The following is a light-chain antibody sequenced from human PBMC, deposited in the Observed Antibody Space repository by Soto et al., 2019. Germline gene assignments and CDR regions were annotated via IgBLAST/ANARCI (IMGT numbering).Light chain of an antibody. V-gene: IGKV1-12*01. J-gene: IGKJ1*01. CDR1: QGISSR. CDR3: QQTYTLPRT. Sequence: IQMTQSPSSVSASVGDRVTITCRASQGISSRLAWYQQKPGKAPKLLIYTASSLQSGVPSRFSGSGSGTEFTLTINGLQPEDFATYYCQQTYTLPRTFAQGTKVDIK. CDR2: TAS.